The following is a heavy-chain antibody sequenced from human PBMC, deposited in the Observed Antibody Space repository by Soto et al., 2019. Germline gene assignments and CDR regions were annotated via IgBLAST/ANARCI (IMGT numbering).Heavy chain of an antibody. J-gene: IGHJ6*02. CDR1: GFTFSSYA. CDR2: IWYDGSNK. D-gene: IGHD5-18*01. V-gene: IGHV3-33*08. CDR3: ARDRLHRSIWLRGYYYGMDV. Sequence: GGSLRLSCAASGFTFSSYAMSWVRQAPGKGLEWVAVIWYDGSNKYYADSVKGRFTISRDNSKNTLYLQMNSLRAEDTAVYYCARDRLHRSIWLRGYYYGMDVWGQGTTVTVSS.